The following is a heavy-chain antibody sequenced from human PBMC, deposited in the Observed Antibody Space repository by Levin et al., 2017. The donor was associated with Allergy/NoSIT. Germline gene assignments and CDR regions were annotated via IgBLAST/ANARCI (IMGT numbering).Heavy chain of an antibody. J-gene: IGHJ4*02. CDR1: GFTLSNYW. D-gene: IGHD3-16*01. CDR3: ARVPRVSRSLTPDH. V-gene: IGHV3-7*01. CDR2: IKEDGSEQ. Sequence: GESLKISCAASGFTLSNYWMSWVRQASGKGLEWVANIKEDGSEQYYVDSVEGRFTISRDNAKNSLYLVMNSLRVEDTAVYYCARVPRVSRSLTPDHWGQGTLVTVSS.